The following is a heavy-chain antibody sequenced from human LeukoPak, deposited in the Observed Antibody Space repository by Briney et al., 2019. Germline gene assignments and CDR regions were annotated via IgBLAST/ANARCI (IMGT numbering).Heavy chain of an antibody. CDR3: AKDLGAYCGGDCYSGDAFDI. CDR1: GFTVSSNY. Sequence: GGSLRLSCAASGFTVSSNYMSWVREAPGKGLEWVSVIYSGGSTYYADSVKGRFTISRDNSKNTLYLQMNSLRAEDTAVYYCAKDLGAYCGGDCYSGDAFDIWGQGTMVTVSS. CDR2: IYSGGST. D-gene: IGHD2-21*02. J-gene: IGHJ3*02. V-gene: IGHV3-53*05.